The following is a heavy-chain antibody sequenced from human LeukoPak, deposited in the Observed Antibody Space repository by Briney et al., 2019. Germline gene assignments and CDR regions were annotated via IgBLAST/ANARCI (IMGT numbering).Heavy chain of an antibody. J-gene: IGHJ4*02. V-gene: IGHV3-53*01. Sequence: GGSLRLSCAASGFTVSSNYMSWVRQAPGKGLEWVSVIYSGGSTYYADSVKGRFTIPRDNSKNTLYLQMSSLRAEDTAVYYCARAERGTFDYWGQGTLVTVSS. CDR2: IYSGGST. CDR3: ARAERGTFDY. CDR1: GFTVSSNY. D-gene: IGHD1-1*01.